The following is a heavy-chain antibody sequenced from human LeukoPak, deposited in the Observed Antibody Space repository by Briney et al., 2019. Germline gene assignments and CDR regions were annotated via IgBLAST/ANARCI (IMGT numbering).Heavy chain of an antibody. J-gene: IGHJ4*02. Sequence: GGSLRLSCAASGFTFSSYWMHWVRQAPGKGLEWVSAISGSGGSTYYADSVKGRFTISRDNSKNTLYLQMKSLRAEDTAVYYCAKIGSRGLVGATIDYWGQGTLVTVSS. CDR3: AKIGSRGLVGATIDY. V-gene: IGHV3-23*01. D-gene: IGHD1-26*01. CDR1: GFTFSSYW. CDR2: ISGSGGST.